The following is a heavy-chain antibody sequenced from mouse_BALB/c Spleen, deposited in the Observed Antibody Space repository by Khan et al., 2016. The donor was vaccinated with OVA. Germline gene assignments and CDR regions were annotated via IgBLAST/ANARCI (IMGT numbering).Heavy chain of an antibody. V-gene: IGHV1-7*01. CDR2: INPTSGYT. J-gene: IGHJ2*01. CDR3: ERDRIDY. Sequence: QVQLQQPGAELAKPGASVKMSCKASGYTFTSYWMHWIKQRPGQGLEWIGYINPTSGYTDYNQKFKDKATLTADKSSSTAYMQLNSLTSDDSAVYYCERDRIDYWGQGTTLTVSS. CDR1: GYTFTSYW.